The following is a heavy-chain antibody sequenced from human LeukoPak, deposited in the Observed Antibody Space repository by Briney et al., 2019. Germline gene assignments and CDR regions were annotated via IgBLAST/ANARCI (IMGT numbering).Heavy chain of an antibody. J-gene: IGHJ4*02. V-gene: IGHV1-69*04. D-gene: IGHD5-12*01. CDR3: ARDLGSGYDLGFDY. CDR2: IIPIFGIA. Sequence: SVKGSCKASGGTFSSYAISWVRQAPGQGLEWMGRIIPIFGIANYAQKFQGRVTITADKSTSTAYMELSSLRSEDTAVYYCARDLGSGYDLGFDYWGQGTLVTVSS. CDR1: GGTFSSYA.